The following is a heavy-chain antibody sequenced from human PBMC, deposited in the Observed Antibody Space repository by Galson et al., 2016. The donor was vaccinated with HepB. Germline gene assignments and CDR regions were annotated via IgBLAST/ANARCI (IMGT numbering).Heavy chain of an antibody. CDR1: GGSISSGGYY. D-gene: IGHD3-10*01. CDR3: VRGSAAYFDY. Sequence: TLSLTCAVSGGSISSGGYYWSWIRQVPGKGLEWIGHIYYSGNTYYNPSLKRRVSISLETNENPFSLQLRSVTAADTAVYFCVRGSAAYFDYWGQGSLVTVSS. CDR2: IYYSGNT. V-gene: IGHV4-31*11. J-gene: IGHJ4*02.